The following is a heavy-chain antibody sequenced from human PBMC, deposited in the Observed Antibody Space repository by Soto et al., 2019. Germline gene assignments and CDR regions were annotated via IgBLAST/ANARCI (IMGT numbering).Heavy chain of an antibody. CDR1: GITFNNYA. D-gene: IGHD5-18*01. CDR3: AKEGGGGAAMVTSYFDY. Sequence: EVQLLESGGGLVQPGGSLRLSCAASGITFNNYALNWVRQAPGKGLEWVSGISGSGTGTYYADSVKGRFTISRDHSQSTVYLHMNSLRADDTAIYYCAKEGGGGAAMVTSYFDYWGQGTLVTVSS. V-gene: IGHV3-23*01. J-gene: IGHJ4*02. CDR2: ISGSGTGT.